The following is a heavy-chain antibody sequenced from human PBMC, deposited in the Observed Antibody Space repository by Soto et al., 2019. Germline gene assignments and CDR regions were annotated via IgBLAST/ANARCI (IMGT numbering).Heavy chain of an antibody. V-gene: IGHV4-30-4*01. D-gene: IGHD4-4*01. Sequence: PSETLSLTCTVSGGSISSGDYYWSWIRQPPGKGLEWSGYIYYSGSTYYNPSLKSRVTISVDTSKNQFSLKLSSVTAADTAVYYCAREGYTVTTRYYYGMDVWGQGTTVT. CDR3: AREGYTVTTRYYYGMDV. CDR1: GGSISSGDYY. CDR2: IYYSGST. J-gene: IGHJ6*02.